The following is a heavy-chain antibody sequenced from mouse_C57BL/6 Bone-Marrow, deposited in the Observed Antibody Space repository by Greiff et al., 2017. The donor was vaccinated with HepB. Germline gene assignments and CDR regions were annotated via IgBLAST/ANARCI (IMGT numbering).Heavy chain of an antibody. V-gene: IGHV3-8*01. CDR3: ATSYDGYQAWFAY. CDR1: GYSITSDY. CDR2: ISYSGST. Sequence: EVQLQESGPGLAKPSQTLSLTCSVTGYSITSDYWNWIRKFPGNKLEYMGYISYSGSTYYNPSRKSRISITRDTSKNQYYLQLNSVTTEDTATYYCATSYDGYQAWFAYWGQGTLVTVSA. D-gene: IGHD2-3*01. J-gene: IGHJ3*01.